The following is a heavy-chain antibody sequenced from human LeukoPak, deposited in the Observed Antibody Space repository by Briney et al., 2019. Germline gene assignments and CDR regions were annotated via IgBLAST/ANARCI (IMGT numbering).Heavy chain of an antibody. Sequence: GGSLRLSCAASGLSFSKYSMHWVRQAPGKGLEWVAFIRYDGSNKYYADSVKGRFTISRDNSKNTLYLQMNSLRAEDTAVYYCAKEKGDYASDWFDPWGQGTLVTVSS. V-gene: IGHV3-30*02. J-gene: IGHJ5*02. CDR1: GLSFSKYS. D-gene: IGHD4-17*01. CDR2: IRYDGSNK. CDR3: AKEKGDYASDWFDP.